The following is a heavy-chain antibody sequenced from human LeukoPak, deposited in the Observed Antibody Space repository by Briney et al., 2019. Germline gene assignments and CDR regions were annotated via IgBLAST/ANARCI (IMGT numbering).Heavy chain of an antibody. CDR2: ISYDGSNK. CDR3: AKDRLASYYYYGMDV. CDR1: GFTFSSYG. J-gene: IGHJ6*02. D-gene: IGHD6-19*01. V-gene: IGHV3-30*18. Sequence: GGSLRLSCAASGFTFSSYGMHWVRQAPGKGLEWVAVISYDGSNKYYADSVKGRFTISRDNSKNTLYLQMNGLRAEDTAVYYCAKDRLASYYYYGMDVWGQGTTVTVSS.